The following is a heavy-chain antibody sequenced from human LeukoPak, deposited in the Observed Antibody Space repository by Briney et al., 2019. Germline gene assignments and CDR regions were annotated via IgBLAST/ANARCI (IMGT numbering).Heavy chain of an antibody. CDR3: ARHLLHEPGIAAAIRY. Sequence: PSETLSLTCTVSGGSISSSSYYWGWIRQPPGKGLEWIGRIYYSGSTFYNPSLKSRVTISVDTSKNQFSLKLSSVTAADTAVYYCARHLLHEPGIAAAIRYWGQGTLVTVPS. V-gene: IGHV4-39*01. D-gene: IGHD6-13*01. CDR1: GGSISSSSYY. CDR2: IYYSGST. J-gene: IGHJ4*02.